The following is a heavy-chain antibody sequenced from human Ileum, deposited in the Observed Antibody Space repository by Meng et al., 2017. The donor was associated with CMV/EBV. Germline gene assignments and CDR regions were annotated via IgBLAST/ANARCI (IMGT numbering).Heavy chain of an antibody. CDR2: IKQDGSEK. D-gene: IGHD4-11*01. CDR3: ASQSYSNHEY. CDR1: EFAFSSYW. Sequence: GESLKISCAASEFAFSSYWMSWVRQAPGKGLEWVANIKQDGSEKYYVDFVKGRFTISRDNAKKSLYLQVNSLRAEDTAVYYCASQSYSNHEYWGQGTLVTVSS. J-gene: IGHJ4*02. V-gene: IGHV3-7*01.